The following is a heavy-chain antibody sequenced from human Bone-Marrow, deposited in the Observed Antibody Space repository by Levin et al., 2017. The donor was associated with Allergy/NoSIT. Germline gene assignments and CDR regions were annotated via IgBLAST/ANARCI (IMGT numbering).Heavy chain of an antibody. J-gene: IGHJ4*02. V-gene: IGHV3-53*01. CDR1: GFTVSSNY. CDR3: ARALGALFDY. CDR2: IYSGGST. Sequence: ETLSLTCAASGFTVSSNYMSWVRQAPGKGLEWVSVIYSGGSTYYADSVKGRFTISRDNSKNTLYLQMNSLRAEDTAVYYCARALGALFDYWGQGTLVTVSS.